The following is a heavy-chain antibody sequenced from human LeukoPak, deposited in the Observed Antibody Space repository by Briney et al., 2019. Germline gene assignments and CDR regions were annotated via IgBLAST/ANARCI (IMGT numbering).Heavy chain of an antibody. CDR1: GYTFTSYD. CDR2: MNPNSGNT. D-gene: IGHD3-10*01. CDR3: AALWFGAKQSLDY. J-gene: IGHJ4*02. V-gene: IGHV1-8*01. Sequence: GASVKVSCKASGYTFTSYDINWVRQATGQGLEWMGWMNPNSGNTGYAQKFQGRVTMTRNTSISTAYMELSSLRSEDTAVYYCAALWFGAKQSLDYWGQGTLVTVSS.